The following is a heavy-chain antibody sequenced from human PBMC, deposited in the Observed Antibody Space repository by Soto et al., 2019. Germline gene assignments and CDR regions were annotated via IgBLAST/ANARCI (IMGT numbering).Heavy chain of an antibody. CDR2: ISYDGSNI. Sequence: VGSLRLSCAASGFTFSSYAMHWVRQAPGKGLEWVAVISYDGSNIYYADSVKGRFTISRDNAKNSLYLQMNSLRAEDTAVYYCAKAIAAAVYYGMDVWGQGTTVTVSS. CDR1: GFTFSSYA. J-gene: IGHJ6*02. V-gene: IGHV3-30-3*01. D-gene: IGHD6-13*01. CDR3: AKAIAAAVYYGMDV.